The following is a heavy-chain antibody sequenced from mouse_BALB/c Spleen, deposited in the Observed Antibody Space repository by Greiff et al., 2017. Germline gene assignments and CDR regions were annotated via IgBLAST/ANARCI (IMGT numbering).Heavy chain of an antibody. V-gene: IGHV5-17*02. CDR2: ISSGSSTI. CDR1: GFTFSSFG. J-gene: IGHJ4*01. CDR3: ARTARAPYAMDY. Sequence: EVQVVESGGGLVQPGGSRKLSCAASGFTFSSFGMHWVRQAPEKGLEWVAYISSGSSTIYYADTVKGRFTISRDNPKNTLFLQMTSLRSEDTAMYYCARTARAPYAMDYWGQGTSVTVSS. D-gene: IGHD3-2*01.